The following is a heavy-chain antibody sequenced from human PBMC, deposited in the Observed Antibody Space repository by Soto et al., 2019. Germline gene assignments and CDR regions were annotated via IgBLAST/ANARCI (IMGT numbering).Heavy chain of an antibody. Sequence: ESGGGLVQPGGSLRLSCAASGFSFSSYGMSWVRQAPGKGLEWVSGISGGDDSTYYADSVKGRFTISRDKSKNTLYLQMNSLRAEDTAVYYCARGQDDYGDSDVWFDPWGQGTLVSVSS. V-gene: IGHV3-23*01. CDR1: GFSFSSYG. CDR2: ISGGDDST. CDR3: ARGQDDYGDSDVWFDP. D-gene: IGHD4-17*01. J-gene: IGHJ5*02.